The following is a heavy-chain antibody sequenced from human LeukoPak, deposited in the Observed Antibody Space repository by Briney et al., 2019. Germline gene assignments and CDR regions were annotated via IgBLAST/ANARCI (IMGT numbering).Heavy chain of an antibody. CDR1: GYTFTSNY. CDR3: ARDQEGFDY. V-gene: IGHV1-46*01. Sequence: ASVKVSCKASGYTFTSNYIHWVRQAPGLGLEWMGMIYPRDGSTSYAQKLQGRVTVTRDTSTSTVHMELSGLRSEDTAVYYCARDQEGFDYWGQGTLVTVSS. J-gene: IGHJ4*02. CDR2: IYPRDGST.